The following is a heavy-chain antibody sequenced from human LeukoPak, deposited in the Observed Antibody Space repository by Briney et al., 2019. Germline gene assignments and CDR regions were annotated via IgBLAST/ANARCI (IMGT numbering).Heavy chain of an antibody. CDR1: GFTFDDYA. Sequence: GGSLRLSCAASGFTFDDYAMHWVRQAPGKGLEWVSGISWNSGSIGYADSVKGRFTISRDNAKNSLYLQMNSLRAEDTALYYCARGYYDFWSGYYGRAMDYYGMDVWGQGTTVTVSS. V-gene: IGHV3-9*01. CDR2: ISWNSGSI. D-gene: IGHD3-3*01. CDR3: ARGYYDFWSGYYGRAMDYYGMDV. J-gene: IGHJ6*02.